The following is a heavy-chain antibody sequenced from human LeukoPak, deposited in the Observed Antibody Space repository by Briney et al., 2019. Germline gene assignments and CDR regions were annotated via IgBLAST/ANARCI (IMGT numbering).Heavy chain of an antibody. J-gene: IGHJ5*02. CDR3: ARGRRPIAAAGTGNWFDP. Sequence: ASVKVSCKASGYTFTSYGISWVRQAPGQGLGWMGWINPNSGGTNYAQKFQGRVTMTRDTSISTAYMELSRLRSDDTAVYYCARGRRPIAAAGTGNWFDPWGQGTLVTVSS. CDR2: INPNSGGT. D-gene: IGHD6-13*01. V-gene: IGHV1-2*02. CDR1: GYTFTSYG.